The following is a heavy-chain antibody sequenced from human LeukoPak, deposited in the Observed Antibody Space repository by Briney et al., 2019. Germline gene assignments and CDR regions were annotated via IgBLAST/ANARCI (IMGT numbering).Heavy chain of an antibody. D-gene: IGHD2-2*01. V-gene: IGHV4-34*01. Sequence: PSETLSRTCAVYGGSFSGYYWSWIRKPPGKGLEWIGESTHSGSTNYNPSLKSRVSISVDTSKNQFSLKLTSVTAADTAVYHCARGRTGAAALDFWGPGTLVTVSS. CDR1: GGSFSGYY. CDR2: STHSGST. J-gene: IGHJ4*02. CDR3: ARGRTGAAALDF.